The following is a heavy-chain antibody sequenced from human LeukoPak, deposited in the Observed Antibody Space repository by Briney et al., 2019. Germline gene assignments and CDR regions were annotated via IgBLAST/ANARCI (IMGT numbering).Heavy chain of an antibody. Sequence: SVKVSCKASGYTFTSYGISWVRQAPGQGLEWMGGIIPIFGTANYAQKFQGRVTITADESTSTAYMELSSLRSEDTAVYYCAAGRIAVAGYYYYYGMDVWGQGTTVTVSS. D-gene: IGHD6-19*01. CDR2: IIPIFGTA. V-gene: IGHV1-69*13. CDR3: AAGRIAVAGYYYYYGMDV. J-gene: IGHJ6*02. CDR1: GYTFTSYG.